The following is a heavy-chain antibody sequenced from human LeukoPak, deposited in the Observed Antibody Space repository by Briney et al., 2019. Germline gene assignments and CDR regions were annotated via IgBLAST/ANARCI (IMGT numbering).Heavy chain of an antibody. Sequence: ASVKVSCKVSGYTLTELSMHWVRQAPGKGLEWMGGFDPEDGETIYAQKFQGRVTMTEDTSTDTAYMELSSLRSEDTAVYYCATGVRAPDYDSSGYYGGVDIWGQGTMVTVSS. CDR3: ATGVRAPDYDSSGYYGGVDI. J-gene: IGHJ3*02. CDR2: FDPEDGET. CDR1: GYTLTELS. D-gene: IGHD3-22*01. V-gene: IGHV1-24*01.